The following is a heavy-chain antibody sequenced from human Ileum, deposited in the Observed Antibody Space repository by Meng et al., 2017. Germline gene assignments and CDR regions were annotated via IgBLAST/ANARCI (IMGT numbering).Heavy chain of an antibody. D-gene: IGHD6-19*01. CDR2: IYSGGRT. CDR1: GFTVSGNY. CDR3: ARPPASGWDVV. J-gene: IGHJ4*02. Sequence: QLVESGGGLVQPGGSRRLSCTASGFTVSGNYMIWVRQAPGKGLEWVSLIYSGGRTHYADSVKGRFTISRDNSKNTLYLQMHSLTAEDTAIYYCARPPASGWDVVWGQGTLVTVSS. V-gene: IGHV3-66*04.